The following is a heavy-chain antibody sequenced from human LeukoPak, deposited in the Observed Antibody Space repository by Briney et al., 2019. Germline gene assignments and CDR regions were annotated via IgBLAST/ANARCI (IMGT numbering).Heavy chain of an antibody. CDR1: GGSISSNDHY. CDR3: ARSPVIATAFFDP. V-gene: IGHV4-30-4*01. Sequence: SQTLSLTCTVYGGSISSNDHYWSWIRQPPGKGLEWIGNIFHSGSTYYNPSLISRVTISVDTSKNQFSLKLNSVTAADTAVYYCARSPVIATAFFDPWGQGTLVTVSS. J-gene: IGHJ5*02. CDR2: IFHSGST. D-gene: IGHD6-13*01.